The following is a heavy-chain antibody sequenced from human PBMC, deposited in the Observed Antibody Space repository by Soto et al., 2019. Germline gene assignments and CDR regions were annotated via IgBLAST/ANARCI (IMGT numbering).Heavy chain of an antibody. CDR1: GDSVSSNSSA. J-gene: IGHJ4*02. CDR2: TYYRSKWYN. V-gene: IGHV6-1*01. D-gene: IGHD2-15*01. Sequence: SQNLSLTCAISGDSVSSNSSAWNWIRQSPSRGLEWLGRTYYRSKWYNDYAVSVKSRITINPDTSKKQFSLQLNSVTPEDTAEYYCARVQDSGEAVDPFYYGGQGPLVTVSS. CDR3: ARVQDSGEAVDPFYY.